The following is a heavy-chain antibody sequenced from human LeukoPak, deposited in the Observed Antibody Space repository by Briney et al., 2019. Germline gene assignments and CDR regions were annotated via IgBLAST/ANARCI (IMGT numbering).Heavy chain of an antibody. J-gene: IGHJ4*02. CDR1: GFTFSGSA. V-gene: IGHV3-23*01. Sequence: GGSLRLSCAASGFTFSGSALHWVRQASGKGLEWVSAISGSGGSTYYADSVKGRFTISRDNSKNTLYLQMNSLRAEDTAVYCCAKDIGPIVGATGDWGQGTLVTVSS. CDR3: AKDIGPIVGATGD. CDR2: ISGSGGST. D-gene: IGHD1-26*01.